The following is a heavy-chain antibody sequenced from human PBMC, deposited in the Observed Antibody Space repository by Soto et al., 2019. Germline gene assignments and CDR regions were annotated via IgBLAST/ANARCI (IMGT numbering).Heavy chain of an antibody. J-gene: IGHJ4*02. CDR1: EYSFTGHG. V-gene: IGHV5-51*01. D-gene: IGHD3-9*01. CDR2: IYPGDSDT. CDR3: ARLELTGLDN. Sequence: GVPLRNSCQVAEYSFTGHGSPCVRQMPGKGLEWMGIIYPGDSDTRYSPSFQGQVTISADKSFSTAYLQWSSLKASDTAIYFCARLELTGLDNWGQGNSVTGSA.